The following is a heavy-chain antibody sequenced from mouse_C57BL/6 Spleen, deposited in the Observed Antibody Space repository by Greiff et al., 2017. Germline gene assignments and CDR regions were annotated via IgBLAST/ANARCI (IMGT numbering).Heavy chain of an antibody. CDR1: GYTFTDYY. D-gene: IGHD1-1*01. CDR3: ARGHYYGSSPYFDD. CDR2: INPYNGGT. Sequence: EVQLQQSGPVLVKPGASVKMSCKASGYTFTDYYMNWVKQSHGKSLEWIGVINPYNGGTSYNQKFKGKATLTVDKSSSTAYMELNSLTSEDSAVYYCARGHYYGSSPYFDDWGQGTTLTVSS. V-gene: IGHV1-19*01. J-gene: IGHJ2*01.